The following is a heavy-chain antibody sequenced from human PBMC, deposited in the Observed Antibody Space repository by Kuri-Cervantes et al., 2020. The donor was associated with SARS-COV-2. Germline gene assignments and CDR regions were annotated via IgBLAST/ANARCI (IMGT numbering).Heavy chain of an antibody. CDR3: ASLLLWQQFAH. V-gene: IGHV4-34*01. D-gene: IGHD5-24*01. J-gene: IGHJ4*02. CDR1: GASFGNYH. CDR2: IYHNGNT. Sequence: ESLKISCGVSGASFGNYHWSWVRQPPGKGLEWIGEIYHNGNTNYNPSLKSRVTISVDESKNQFSLKLNSVTAADTAVYYCASLLLWQQFAHWGQGILVTVSS.